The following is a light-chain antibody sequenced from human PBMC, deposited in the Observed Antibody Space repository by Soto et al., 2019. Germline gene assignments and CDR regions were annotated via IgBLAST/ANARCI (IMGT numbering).Light chain of an antibody. J-gene: IGKJ1*01. CDR1: QSFTTSQ. CDR3: QQYASSTRT. CDR2: GAS. V-gene: IGKV3-20*01. Sequence: EIVLTQSPGTLSLSPGERATLFCRASQSFTTSQLAWYQQRPGQAPRVLIFGASRRATGIPDRFSGSGSGTDFTLTISRLEPEDSAVYYCQQYASSTRTFGQGNTVEIK.